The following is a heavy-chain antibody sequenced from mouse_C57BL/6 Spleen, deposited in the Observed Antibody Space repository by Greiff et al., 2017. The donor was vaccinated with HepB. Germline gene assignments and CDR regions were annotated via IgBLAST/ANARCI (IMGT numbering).Heavy chain of an antibody. CDR1: GYTFTSYG. D-gene: IGHD3-2*02. V-gene: IGHV1-81*01. J-gene: IGHJ3*01. CDR2: IYPRSGNT. Sequence: LVESGAELARPGASVKLSCKASGYTFTSYGISWVKQRTGQGLEWIGEIYPRSGNTYYNEKFKGKATLTADKSSSTAYMELRSLTSEDSAVYFCAREKTAQASSFAYWGQGTLVTVSA. CDR3: AREKTAQASSFAY.